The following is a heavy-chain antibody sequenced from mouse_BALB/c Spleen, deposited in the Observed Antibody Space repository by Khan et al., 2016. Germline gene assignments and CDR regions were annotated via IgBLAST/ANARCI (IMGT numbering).Heavy chain of an antibody. J-gene: IGHJ2*01. CDR2: ISYSGST. Sequence: EVQLQESGPSLVKPSQTLSLTCSVTGDSITSGYWNWIRKFPGNKLEYMGYISYSGSTYYNPSLNSRISITRDQSKSQYYLQLNSVTTEYTATYYCAGYYGHFFDYWGQGTTLTVSS. CDR1: GDSITSGY. CDR3: AGYYGHFFDY. D-gene: IGHD1-1*02. V-gene: IGHV3-8*02.